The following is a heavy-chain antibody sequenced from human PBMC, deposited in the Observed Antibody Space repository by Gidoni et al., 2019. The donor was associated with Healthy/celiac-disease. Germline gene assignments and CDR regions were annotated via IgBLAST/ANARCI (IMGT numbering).Heavy chain of an antibody. CDR1: VGSFRGYY. V-gene: IGHV4-34*01. CDR3: ARFHIVVVPAAPYYYYYGMDG. Sequence: QVQLQQWGAGLLKPSETLSLTCAVYVGSFRGYYWRWIRQPPGKGLEWIGEINHCGRTNYNPSIKRRVNISGDTSKNQFSLKLSSVTAADTAVYYCARFHIVVVPAAPYYYYYGMDGWGQGTTVTVSS. J-gene: IGHJ6*02. CDR2: INHCGRT. D-gene: IGHD2-2*01.